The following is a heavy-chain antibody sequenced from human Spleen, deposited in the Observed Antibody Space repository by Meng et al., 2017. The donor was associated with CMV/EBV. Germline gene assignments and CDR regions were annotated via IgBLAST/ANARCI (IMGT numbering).Heavy chain of an antibody. CDR1: GFSLSTSGVG. Sequence: CTFSGFSLSTSGVGVGWIRQPPGKALEWLALIYWNDDKRYSPSLKSRLTITKDTSKNQVVLTMTNMDPVDTATYYCALLVARFWFDPWGQGTLVTSPQ. D-gene: IGHD5-12*01. CDR3: ALLVARFWFDP. J-gene: IGHJ5*02. V-gene: IGHV2-5*01. CDR2: IYWNDDK.